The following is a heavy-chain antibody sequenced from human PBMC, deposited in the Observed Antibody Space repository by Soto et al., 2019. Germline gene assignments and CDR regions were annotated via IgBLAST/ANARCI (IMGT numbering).Heavy chain of an antibody. V-gene: IGHV5-10-1*01. CDR2: IDPSNSYS. CDR1: GYYFTSYW. J-gene: IGHJ5*02. D-gene: IGHD2-15*01. CDR3: ARGSAYCSGGSCYGSFDP. Sequence: PGESLKISCKGSGYYFTSYWITWVRQMPGEGLEWMGRIDPSNSYSSYSPSFQGHVTISADKSISTAYLQWSSLKASDTAMYYCARGSAYCSGGSCYGSFDPWGQGTLVTVSS.